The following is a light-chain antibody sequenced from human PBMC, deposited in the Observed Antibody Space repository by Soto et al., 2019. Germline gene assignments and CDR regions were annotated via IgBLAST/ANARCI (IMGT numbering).Light chain of an antibody. CDR2: AAS. CDR1: QDISNW. J-gene: IGKJ4*01. V-gene: IGKV1D-12*01. Sequence: DIQMTQSPASVSASVGDRVTLTCRASQDISNWLAWYQQKPGKAPKLLNYAASSLQTGVPSRFSGSGSGTDFTLTISSLQPEDFATYYCQQADSVPLTFGGGTKVEIK. CDR3: QQADSVPLT.